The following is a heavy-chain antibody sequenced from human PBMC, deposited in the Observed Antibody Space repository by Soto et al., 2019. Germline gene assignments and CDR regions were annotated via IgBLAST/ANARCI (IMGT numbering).Heavy chain of an antibody. D-gene: IGHD6-13*01. J-gene: IGHJ5*02. V-gene: IGHV1-3*01. CDR2: INAGNGNT. CDR1: GYTFTNYA. Sequence: QVQLVQSGAEVKKPGASVKVSCKASGYTFTNYAIHWVRQAPGQRLEWMGWINAGNGNTQSSQKFQGRVTITRDTSASTAYMDLSSLRSEDTAVYYCARSPTMSFIAAGGALYWFGPWGQGTLVTVSS. CDR3: ARSPTMSFIAAGGALYWFGP.